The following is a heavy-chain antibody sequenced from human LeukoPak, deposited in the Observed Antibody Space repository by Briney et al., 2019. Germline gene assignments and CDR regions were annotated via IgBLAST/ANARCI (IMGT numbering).Heavy chain of an antibody. CDR1: GGSISSGSYY. CDR3: ARWGEVYWYFDL. Sequence: KPSETLSLTCTVSGGSISSGSYYWSWIRQPAGKGLEWIGRIYTSGSTNYNPSLKSRVTIAVDTSKNQFSLKLSSVTVADTAVYYCARWGEVYWYFDLWGRGTLVTVSS. D-gene: IGHD3-16*01. V-gene: IGHV4-61*02. J-gene: IGHJ2*01. CDR2: IYTSGST.